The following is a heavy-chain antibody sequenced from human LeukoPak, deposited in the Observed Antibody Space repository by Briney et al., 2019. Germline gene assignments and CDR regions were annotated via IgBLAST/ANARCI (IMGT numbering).Heavy chain of an antibody. D-gene: IGHD2-2*01. Sequence: ASVKVSCKASGGTFSTYVISWVRQASGQGLEWMGGITPIFGTANYAQKFQGRVTITADESTSTAYMELSSLRSEDTAVYYCARDGGWLGYCSSTSCYENWFDPWGQGTLVTVSS. CDR2: ITPIFGTA. CDR3: ARDGGWLGYCSSTSCYENWFDP. V-gene: IGHV1-69*13. CDR1: GGTFSTYV. J-gene: IGHJ5*02.